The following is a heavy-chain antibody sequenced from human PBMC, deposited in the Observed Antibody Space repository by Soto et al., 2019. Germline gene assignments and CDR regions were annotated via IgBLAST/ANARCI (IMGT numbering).Heavy chain of an antibody. J-gene: IGHJ4*02. Sequence: ASVKLSCKTSGYGLSVYGSGWGRHATGQGLEWMGYVSPQDDATIYVQKCQGRITMTTDTSTSTAYMELRSLRSDDTAVYCCARASYSYYYDSSGSFDYWGQGTLVTVSS. D-gene: IGHD3-22*01. V-gene: IGHV1-18*01. CDR1: GYGLSVYG. CDR2: VSPQDDAT. CDR3: ARASYSYYYDSSGSFDY.